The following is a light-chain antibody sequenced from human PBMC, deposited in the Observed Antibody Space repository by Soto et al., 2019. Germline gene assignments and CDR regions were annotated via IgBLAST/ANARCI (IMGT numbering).Light chain of an antibody. CDR2: KAS. J-gene: IGKJ4*01. CDR3: QQYKSYSLT. V-gene: IGKV1-5*03. CDR1: QSISSW. Sequence: DIQMTQSPSTLSPSVGDRVTITCRASQSISSWLAWYQRKPGKAPKLLIYKASSLESGVHSRFRGSGSGTEFTHTISSLQPDDFATSYCQQYKSYSLTFGGGTKVEIK.